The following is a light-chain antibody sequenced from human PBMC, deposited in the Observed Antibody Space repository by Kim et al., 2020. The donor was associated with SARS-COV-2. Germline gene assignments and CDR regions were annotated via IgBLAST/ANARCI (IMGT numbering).Light chain of an antibody. CDR3: QAWDSSPNVV. CDR1: KLGDKY. CDR2: QDS. J-gene: IGLJ2*01. Sequence: SYELTQPPSVSVSPGQTASITCSGDKLGDKYACWYQQKPGQYPVLVIYQDSKRPSGIPERFSGSNSGNTATLTISGTQAMDEADYYCQAWDSSPNVVFGGGTQLTVL. V-gene: IGLV3-1*01.